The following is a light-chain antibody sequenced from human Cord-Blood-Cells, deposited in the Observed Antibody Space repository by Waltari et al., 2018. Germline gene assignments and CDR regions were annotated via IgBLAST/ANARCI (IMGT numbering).Light chain of an antibody. V-gene: IGKV1-39*01. J-gene: IGKJ4*01. CDR2: AAS. CDR3: QQSYSTPPLT. Sequence: DIQMTQSPSSLSASVGDRVTITCRASQSISSYLNWYQQKPGKAPKLLIYAASSLQSVVPSRFSGSGSGTDFTLTIRSLQPEDFATYYCQQSYSTPPLTFGGGTKVEIK. CDR1: QSISSY.